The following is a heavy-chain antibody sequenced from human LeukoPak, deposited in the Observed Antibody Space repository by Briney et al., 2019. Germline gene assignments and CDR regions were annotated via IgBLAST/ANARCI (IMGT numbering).Heavy chain of an antibody. D-gene: IGHD6-19*01. J-gene: IGHJ4*02. CDR1: GFTFSSSA. CDR2: ISGRGDTS. CDR3: AKDLSFLAVAALDY. Sequence: SGGSLRLSCAASGFTFSSSAMTWVRQSPGKGLEWVSSISGRGDTSYYADSVKGRFTVSRDNSENTLYLQMNSLRAEDTAVYYCAKDLSFLAVAALDYWGQGTLVTVSS. V-gene: IGHV3-23*01.